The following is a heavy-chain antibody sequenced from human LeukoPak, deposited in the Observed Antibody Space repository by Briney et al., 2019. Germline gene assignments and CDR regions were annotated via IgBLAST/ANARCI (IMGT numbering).Heavy chain of an antibody. J-gene: IGHJ5*02. CDR1: GGSFSGYY. D-gene: IGHD2/OR15-2a*01. CDR3: ARDKSASINWFDP. CDR2: IYYSGST. V-gene: IGHV4-31*11. Sequence: PSETLSLTCAVYGGSFSGYYWSWIRQHPGKGLEWIGYIYYSGSTYYNPSLKSRVTISVDTSKNQFSLKLSSVTAADTAVYYCARDKSASINWFDPWGQGTLVTVSS.